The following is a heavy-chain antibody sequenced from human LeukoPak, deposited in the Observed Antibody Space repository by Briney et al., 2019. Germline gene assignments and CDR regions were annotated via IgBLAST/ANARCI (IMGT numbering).Heavy chain of an antibody. CDR2: INHSGST. J-gene: IGHJ4*02. V-gene: IGHV4-34*01. Sequence: SETLSLTCAVYGGSFSGYYWSWIRQPPGKGLEWIGEINHSGSTNYNPSLKSRVTISVDTSKNQFSLKLSSVTAADTAVYYCARGEYSGSTYYFDYWGQGTLVTVSS. CDR3: ARGEYSGSTYYFDY. CDR1: GGSFSGYY. D-gene: IGHD1-26*01.